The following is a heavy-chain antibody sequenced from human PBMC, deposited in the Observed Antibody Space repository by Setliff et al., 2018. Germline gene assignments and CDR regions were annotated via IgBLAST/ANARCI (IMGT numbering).Heavy chain of an antibody. CDR2: IGGRGIST. J-gene: IGHJ4*02. CDR1: GFTFGDFA. CDR3: AKRRGWLDFDY. V-gene: IGHV3-23*01. D-gene: IGHD6-19*01. Sequence: GGSLRLSCAASGFTFGDFAMTWVRQAPGKGLEWVSGIGGRGISTYYADSVKGRFIISRDNSENTLYLQMNSLRAEDTAIYYCAKRRGWLDFDYWGQGILVTVSS.